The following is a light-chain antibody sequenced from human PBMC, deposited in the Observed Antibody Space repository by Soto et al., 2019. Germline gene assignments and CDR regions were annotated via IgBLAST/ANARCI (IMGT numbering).Light chain of an antibody. V-gene: IGLV2-14*01. Sequence: QSALTQPASVSGSPGQSITVSCSGTSSDVGGYNYVSWYQQHPGKAPKLMIYDVSYRPSGVSNRFSGSKSGNTASLTISGLQAEDEADYYCSSYTNSNTYVFGTGTKVTVL. J-gene: IGLJ1*01. CDR2: DVS. CDR1: SSDVGGYNY. CDR3: SSYTNSNTYV.